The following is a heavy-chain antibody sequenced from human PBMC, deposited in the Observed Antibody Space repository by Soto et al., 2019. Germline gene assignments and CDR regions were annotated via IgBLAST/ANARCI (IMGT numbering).Heavy chain of an antibody. Sequence: ASVKVSCKASGYTFTSYDINWVRQATGQGLEWMGWMNPNSGNTGYAQKFQGRVTMTRNTSISTAYMELSSLRSEDTAVYYCARRRAAAAVRDRDRNFDYWGQGTLVTSP. D-gene: IGHD6-13*01. CDR2: MNPNSGNT. CDR3: ARRRAAAAVRDRDRNFDY. V-gene: IGHV1-8*01. J-gene: IGHJ4*02. CDR1: GYTFTSYD.